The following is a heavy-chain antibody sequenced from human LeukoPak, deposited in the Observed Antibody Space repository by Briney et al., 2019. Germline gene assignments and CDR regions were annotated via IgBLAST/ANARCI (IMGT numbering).Heavy chain of an antibody. CDR1: GFTFSSYW. CDR3: AREYYYDSGLFDY. V-gene: IGHV3-7*05. D-gene: IGHD3-22*01. Sequence: GGSLRLSCAASGFTFSSYWMSWVRQAPGKGLEWVANIKEDGSEKYYVDSVKGRFTISRDNSKNTLYLQMNSLRADDTAVYYCAREYYYDSGLFDYWGQGTLVTVSS. J-gene: IGHJ4*02. CDR2: IKEDGSEK.